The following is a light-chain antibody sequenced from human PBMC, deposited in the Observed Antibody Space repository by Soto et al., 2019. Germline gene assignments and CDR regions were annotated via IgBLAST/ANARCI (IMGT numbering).Light chain of an antibody. CDR2: EVS. Sequence: QSALTQPASVSGSPGQSITISCTGTSSDVGGYNYVSWYQQHPGKAPKLMIYEVSNRPSGVSNRFSGSKSGNTASLTISGLQADNEADYYGSSYTSSSTYVFGPGTKVTV. J-gene: IGLJ1*01. CDR3: SSYTSSSTYV. V-gene: IGLV2-14*01. CDR1: SSDVGGYNY.